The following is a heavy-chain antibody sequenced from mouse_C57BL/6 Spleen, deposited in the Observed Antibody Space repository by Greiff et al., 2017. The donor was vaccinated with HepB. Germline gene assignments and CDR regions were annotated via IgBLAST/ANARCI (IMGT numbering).Heavy chain of an antibody. Sequence: VQLQQSGPELVKPGASVKISCKASGYAFSSSWMNWVKQRPGKGLEWIGRIYPGDGDTNYNGKFKGKATLTADKSSSTAYMQLSSLTSEDSAVYFCAREAYYDYDGDFDYWGQGTTLTVSS. V-gene: IGHV1-82*01. CDR1: GYAFSSSW. CDR2: IYPGDGDT. J-gene: IGHJ2*01. CDR3: AREAYYDYDGDFDY. D-gene: IGHD2-4*01.